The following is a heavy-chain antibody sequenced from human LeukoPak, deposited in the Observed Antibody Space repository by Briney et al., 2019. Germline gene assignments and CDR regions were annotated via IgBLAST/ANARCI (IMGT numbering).Heavy chain of an antibody. CDR1: GGTFSSYA. D-gene: IGHD1-26*01. CDR3: ARDAPSSGSYGPWFDP. Sequence: GASVKVSCKASGGTFSSYAISWVRQAPGQGLEWMGGIIPIFGTANYAQKFQGRVTITADKSTSTAYMELSSLRSEDTAVYYCARDAPSSGSYGPWFDPWGQGTLVTVSS. CDR2: IIPIFGTA. V-gene: IGHV1-69*06. J-gene: IGHJ5*02.